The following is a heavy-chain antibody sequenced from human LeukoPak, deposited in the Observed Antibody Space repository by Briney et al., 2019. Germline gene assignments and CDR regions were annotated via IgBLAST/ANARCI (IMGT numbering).Heavy chain of an antibody. CDR1: GFTFSDYA. CDR3: AKGGAYYDFCLGS. J-gene: IGHJ4*02. V-gene: IGHV3-23*01. D-gene: IGHD3-3*01. Sequence: GGSLRLSCASSGFTFSDYAMTWVRQAPGKGLEWVSSISGTTGRTYYADSVKGRFTISRDNSKNTLYLQMNSVRARDTAIYYCAKGGAYYDFCLGSWGQGTLVTVSS. CDR2: ISGTTGRT.